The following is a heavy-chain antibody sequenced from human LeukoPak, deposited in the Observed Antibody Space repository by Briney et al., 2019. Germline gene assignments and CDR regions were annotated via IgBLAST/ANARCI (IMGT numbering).Heavy chain of an antibody. Sequence: PGGSLRLSCAASGFTLSSYAMSWVRQAPGKGLEWVSGISGSGGSTYYADSVKGRFTISRDNSKSTLYLQMNSLRAEDTALYYCAKAIVAAGFLDYWGQGTLVTVSS. CDR2: ISGSGGST. V-gene: IGHV3-23*01. D-gene: IGHD6-13*01. CDR3: AKAIVAAGFLDY. CDR1: GFTLSSYA. J-gene: IGHJ4*02.